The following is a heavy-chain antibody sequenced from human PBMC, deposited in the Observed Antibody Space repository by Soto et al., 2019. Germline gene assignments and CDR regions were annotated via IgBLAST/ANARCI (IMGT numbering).Heavy chain of an antibody. V-gene: IGHV3-48*01. Sequence: EVQLVESGGGLVQPGGSLRLSCAASGFTFSSYSMNWVRQAPGKGLEWVSYISSSSSTIYYADSVKGRFTISRDNAKNSLYLQMNSPRAEDTAVYYCALESGYSYGPLDYWGQGTLVTVSS. CDR3: ALESGYSYGPLDY. D-gene: IGHD5-18*01. CDR2: ISSSSSTI. CDR1: GFTFSSYS. J-gene: IGHJ4*02.